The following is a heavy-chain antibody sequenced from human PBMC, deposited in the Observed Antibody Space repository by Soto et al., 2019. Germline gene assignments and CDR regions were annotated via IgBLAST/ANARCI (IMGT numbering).Heavy chain of an antibody. V-gene: IGHV1-3*05. D-gene: IGHD2-2*03. CDR3: ARVDGAY. CDR1: GYTFSSYA. J-gene: IGHJ4*02. Sequence: QVQLVQSGAEEKKPGASVKVSCTTSGYTFSSYAIHWVRQAPGQGLEWMGWINLGNANTKNSQKFQGRVTITSDTSASTAYMELSSLTSEDTAVYYCARVDGAYWGQGTLVTVSS. CDR2: INLGNANT.